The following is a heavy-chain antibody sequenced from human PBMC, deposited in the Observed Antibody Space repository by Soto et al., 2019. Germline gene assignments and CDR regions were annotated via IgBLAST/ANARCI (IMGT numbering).Heavy chain of an antibody. J-gene: IGHJ6*02. CDR1: GDSVSGNSAA. V-gene: IGHV6-1*01. CDR3: ARDSRGGYSSGWFYYYGMDV. CDR2: TYYRSKWYN. Sequence: SQTLSLPCAISGDSVSGNSAAWNWIRQSPSRGLEWLGRTYYRSKWYNDYAVSVKSRITINPDTSKNQFSLQLNSVTPEDTAVYYCARDSRGGYSSGWFYYYGMDVWGQGTTVTVSS. D-gene: IGHD6-19*01.